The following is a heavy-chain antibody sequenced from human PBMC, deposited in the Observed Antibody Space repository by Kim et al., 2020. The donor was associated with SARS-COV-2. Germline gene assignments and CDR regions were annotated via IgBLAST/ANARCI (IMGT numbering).Heavy chain of an antibody. Sequence: GGSLRLSCAASGFTFSSYAMSWVRQAPGKGLEWVSAISGSGGSTYYADSVKGRFTISRDNSKNTLYLQMNSLRAEDTAVYYCAKDQVTMIVDPHAFDIWGQGTMVTVSS. CDR1: GFTFSSYA. V-gene: IGHV3-23*01. D-gene: IGHD3-22*01. J-gene: IGHJ3*02. CDR3: AKDQVTMIVDPHAFDI. CDR2: ISGSGGST.